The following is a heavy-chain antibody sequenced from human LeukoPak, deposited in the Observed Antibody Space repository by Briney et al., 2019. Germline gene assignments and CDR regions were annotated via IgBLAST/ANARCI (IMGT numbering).Heavy chain of an antibody. CDR2: ISGSGATV. V-gene: IGHV3-11*01. D-gene: IGHD3-22*01. CDR1: GFTFSDYY. J-gene: IGHJ4*02. Sequence: GGSLRLSCVASGFTFSDYYMSWIRQAPGKGLEWLSYISGSGATVHYADSVKGRFTISRDNAEKSLYLHMSSLRAEDTAVYYCARGHNSGYYLKYWGQGTLVTVSS. CDR3: ARGHNSGYYLKY.